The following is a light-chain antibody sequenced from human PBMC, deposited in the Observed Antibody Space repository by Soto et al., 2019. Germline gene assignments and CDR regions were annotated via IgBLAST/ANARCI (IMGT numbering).Light chain of an antibody. V-gene: IGKV3-20*01. CDR2: GAS. Sequence: IVLTQSPGTLSLSPGERTTLSCRASQSISRYLAWYQQKPGQGPRLLIYGASSMATGTPDRFSGSGSGTDFTLTISRLEPEDFAVYICQHYGYPQWTFGPGTKVDIK. J-gene: IGKJ1*01. CDR1: QSISRY. CDR3: QHYGYPQWT.